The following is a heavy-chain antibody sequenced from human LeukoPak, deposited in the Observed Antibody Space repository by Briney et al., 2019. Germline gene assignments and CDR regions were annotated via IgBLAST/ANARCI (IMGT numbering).Heavy chain of an antibody. CDR3: AKEGSGGWYEYYFDY. J-gene: IGHJ4*02. V-gene: IGHV3-30*18. CDR2: ISYDGSNK. Sequence: GRSLRLFCAASGFTFSSYGMHWVRQAPGKGLEWVAVISYDGSNKYYADSVKGRFTISRDNSKNTLYLQMNSLRAEDTAVYYCAKEGSGGWYEYYFDYWGQGTLVTVSS. D-gene: IGHD6-19*01. CDR1: GFTFSSYG.